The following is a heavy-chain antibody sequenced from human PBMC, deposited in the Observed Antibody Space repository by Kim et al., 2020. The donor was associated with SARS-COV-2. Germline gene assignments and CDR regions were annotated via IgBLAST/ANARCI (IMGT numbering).Heavy chain of an antibody. CDR3: ARDAGWIAAAGPDAFDI. V-gene: IGHV4-4*06. J-gene: IGHJ3*02. Sequence: LKSRDTMSVDTSKNQFSLKLSSVTAADTAVYYCARDAGWIAAAGPDAFDIWGQGTMVTVSS. D-gene: IGHD6-13*01.